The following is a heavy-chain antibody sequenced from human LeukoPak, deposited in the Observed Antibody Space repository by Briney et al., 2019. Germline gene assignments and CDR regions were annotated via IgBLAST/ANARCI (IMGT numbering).Heavy chain of an antibody. CDR2: IDPSDSYT. CDR3: ARHGIAAAGARRTYYYYGMDV. D-gene: IGHD6-13*01. Sequence: GESLKISCKGSGYRFTSYWISWVRQLPGKGLEWMGRIDPSDSYTNYSPSFQGHVTISADKSISTAYLQWSSLKASDTAMYYCARHGIAAAGARRTYYYYGMDVWGQGTTVTVSS. J-gene: IGHJ6*02. V-gene: IGHV5-10-1*01. CDR1: GYRFTSYW.